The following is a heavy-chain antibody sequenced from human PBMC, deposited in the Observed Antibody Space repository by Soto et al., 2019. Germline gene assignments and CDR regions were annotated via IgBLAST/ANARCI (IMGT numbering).Heavy chain of an antibody. J-gene: IGHJ4*02. CDR3: ARDRDRTAAGSRTGLFDY. V-gene: IGHV1-2*04. CDR2: INPNSGGT. D-gene: IGHD6-13*01. CDR1: GYTFTGYY. Sequence: ASLKVSCKASGYTFTGYYMHWVRQAPGQGLEWMGWINPNSGGTNYAQKFQGWVTMTRDTSISTAYMELSRLRSDDTAVYYCARDRDRTAAGSRTGLFDYWGQGTLVTVSS.